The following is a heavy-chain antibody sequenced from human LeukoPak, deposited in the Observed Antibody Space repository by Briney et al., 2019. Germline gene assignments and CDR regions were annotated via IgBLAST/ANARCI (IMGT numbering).Heavy chain of an antibody. CDR3: AREISVAGFYYYGMDV. J-gene: IGHJ6*02. Sequence: GGSLRLTCASSGFTFSSYAMHWVRQAPGKGLEWVAVISYDGSNKYYADSVKGRFTISRDNSKNTLYLQMNCLRAEDTAVYYCAREISVAGFYYYGMDVWGQGTTVTVSS. CDR2: ISYDGSNK. V-gene: IGHV3-30-3*01. D-gene: IGHD6-19*01. CDR1: GFTFSSYA.